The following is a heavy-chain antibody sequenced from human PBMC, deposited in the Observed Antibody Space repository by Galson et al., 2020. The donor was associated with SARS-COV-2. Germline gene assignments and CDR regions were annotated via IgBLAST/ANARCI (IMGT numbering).Heavy chain of an antibody. CDR2: INHSGST. CDR1: GGSFSGYY. J-gene: IGHJ3*02. V-gene: IGHV4-34*01. D-gene: IGHD6-13*01. CDR3: ARGHIAAVQNSDSRCCAFDI. Sequence: SETLSLTCAVYGGSFSGYYWSWIRQPPGKGLEWIGEINHSGSTNYNPSLKSRVTISVDTSKNQFSLKLSSVTAADTAVYYCARGHIAAVQNSDSRCCAFDIWGQGTMVTVSS.